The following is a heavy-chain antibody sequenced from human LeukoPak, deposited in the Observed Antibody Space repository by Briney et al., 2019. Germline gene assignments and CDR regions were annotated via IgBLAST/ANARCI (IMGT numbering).Heavy chain of an antibody. Sequence: SETLSLTCSVSGYSISSGYYWGWIRQPPGKGLEWIGIIYHSGNSYYNPSLKSRVTISIDTSENQFSLKLSSVTAADTAVYYCARGMMDIVATIKSPFDYWGQGTLVTVSS. D-gene: IGHD5-12*01. J-gene: IGHJ4*02. CDR1: GYSISSGYY. CDR3: ARGMMDIVATIKSPFDY. CDR2: IYHSGNS. V-gene: IGHV4-38-2*02.